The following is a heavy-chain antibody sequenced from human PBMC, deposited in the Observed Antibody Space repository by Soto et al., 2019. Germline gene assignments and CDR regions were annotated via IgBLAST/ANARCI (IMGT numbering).Heavy chain of an antibody. CDR3: ARGGAAAGQREFDY. J-gene: IGHJ4*02. V-gene: IGHV1-2*04. Sequence: ASVKVSCKASGYTFTGYYMHWVRQAPGQGLEWMGWINPNSGGTNYAQKFQGWVTMTRDTSISTAYMELSRLRSDDTAVYYCARGGAAAGQREFDYWGQGTLVTVSS. CDR2: INPNSGGT. CDR1: GYTFTGYY. D-gene: IGHD6-13*01.